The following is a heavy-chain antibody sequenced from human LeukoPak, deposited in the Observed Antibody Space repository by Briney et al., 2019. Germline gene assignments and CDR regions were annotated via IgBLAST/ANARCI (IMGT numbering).Heavy chain of an antibody. CDR3: ARDDGEFWSGYNKYWYFDL. Sequence: PSETLSLTCTVSGGSISSYYWSWIRQPAGKGLEWIGRIYTSGSTNYNPSLKSRVTMSVDTSKNQFSLKLSSVTAADTAVYYCARDDGEFWSGYNKYWYFDLWGRGTLVTVSS. CDR2: IYTSGST. D-gene: IGHD3-3*01. V-gene: IGHV4-4*07. J-gene: IGHJ2*01. CDR1: GGSISSYY.